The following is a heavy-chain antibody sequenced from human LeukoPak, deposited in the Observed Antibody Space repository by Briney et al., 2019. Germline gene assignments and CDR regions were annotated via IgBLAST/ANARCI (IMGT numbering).Heavy chain of an antibody. CDR3: ARRAYSSGYYYVHYYYMDV. D-gene: IGHD3-22*01. J-gene: IGHJ6*03. Sequence: PGGSLRLSCAASGFTFSSYGMHWVRQAPGKGLEWVAVIWYDGSNKYYADSVKGRLTISRDNSKNTLYLQMNSLRAEDTAVYYCARRAYSSGYYYVHYYYMDVWGKGTTVTVSS. CDR2: IWYDGSNK. CDR1: GFTFSSYG. V-gene: IGHV3-33*01.